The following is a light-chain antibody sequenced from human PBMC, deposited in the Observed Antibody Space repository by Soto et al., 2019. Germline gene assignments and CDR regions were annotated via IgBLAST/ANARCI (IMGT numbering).Light chain of an antibody. J-gene: IGLJ1*01. CDR1: SSDVGSYNL. CDR2: EGD. Sequence: QSALTQPASVSGSPGQSITISCTGTSSDVGSYNLVSWYQQQPGRVPKLMIYEGDRRPSGISSRFSASKSGNTASLTISGLQAEDEADYYCCSYTRSSTLVFGTGTKITVL. CDR3: CSYTRSSTLV. V-gene: IGLV2-23*01.